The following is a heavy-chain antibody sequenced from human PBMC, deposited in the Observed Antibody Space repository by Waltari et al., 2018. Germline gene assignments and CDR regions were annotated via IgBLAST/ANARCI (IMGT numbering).Heavy chain of an antibody. CDR1: GGSISSSSYY. V-gene: IGHV4-39*01. CDR2: IYYSGST. Sequence: QLQLQESGPGLVKPSETLSLTCTVSGGSISSSSYYWGWIRQPPGKGLEWIGSIYYSGSTYYNPSLKSRGTISVDTSKNQFSLKLSSVTAADTAVYYCARHTMYSSSHRFDYWGQGTLVTVSS. J-gene: IGHJ4*02. D-gene: IGHD6-6*01. CDR3: ARHTMYSSSHRFDY.